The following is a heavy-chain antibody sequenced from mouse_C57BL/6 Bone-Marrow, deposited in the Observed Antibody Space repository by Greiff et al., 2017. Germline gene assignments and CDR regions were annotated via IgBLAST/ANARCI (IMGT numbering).Heavy chain of an antibody. CDR2: ISDGGSYT. J-gene: IGHJ2*01. CDR3: ARGGYGNYDY. Sequence: EVKLMESGGGLVKPGGSLKLSCAASGFTFSSYAMSWVRQTPEKRLEWVATISDGGSYTYYPDNVKGRFTISRDNAKNNLYLQMSHLKSEDTAMYYCARGGYGNYDYWGQGTTLTVSS. V-gene: IGHV5-4*03. D-gene: IGHD2-1*01. CDR1: GFTFSSYA.